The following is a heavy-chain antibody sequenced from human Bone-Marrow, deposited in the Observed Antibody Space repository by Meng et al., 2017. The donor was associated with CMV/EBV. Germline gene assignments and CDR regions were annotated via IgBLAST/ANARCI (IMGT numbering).Heavy chain of an antibody. V-gene: IGHV1-69*05. CDR3: NYEERGGGYYFDY. D-gene: IGHD1-7*01. CDR2: IIPIFGTA. J-gene: IGHJ4*02. Sequence: SVKVSCKASGGTFSSYAISWVRQAPGQGLEWMGGIIPIFGTANYAQRFQGRVTITTDESTSTAYMELSSLRSEDTAVYYCNYEERGGGYYFDYWGQGTLVTFSS. CDR1: GGTFSSYA.